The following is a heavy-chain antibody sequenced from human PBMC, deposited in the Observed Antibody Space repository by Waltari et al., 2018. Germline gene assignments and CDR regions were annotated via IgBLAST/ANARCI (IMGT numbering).Heavy chain of an antibody. CDR3: VRDGNYVSPYFFDS. CDR2: ISDGGNRK. Sequence: EVQLVESGGGLAKPGESLRLSCAASGFAFSEYYMNWVRQAPGKGLEWLSRISDGGNRKWYADFVKGRFTISRENAKNTLYLQVNSLRPEDAAVYYCVRDGNYVSPYFFDSWGQGLLVTVSS. V-gene: IGHV3-48*03. CDR1: GFAFSEYY. D-gene: IGHD4-4*01. J-gene: IGHJ4*02.